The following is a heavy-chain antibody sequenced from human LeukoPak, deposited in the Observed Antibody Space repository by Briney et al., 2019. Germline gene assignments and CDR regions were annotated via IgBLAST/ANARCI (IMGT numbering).Heavy chain of an antibody. V-gene: IGHV3-30*02. D-gene: IGHD3-22*01. CDR1: GFTFSSYG. CDR3: AKNLVITHYYYYYMDV. Sequence: PGGSLRLSCAASGFTFSSYGMHWVRQAPGKGLGWVAFIRYDGSNKYYADSVKGRFTISRDNSKNTLYLQMNSLRAEDTAVYYCAKNLVITHYYYYYMDVWGKGTTVTISS. J-gene: IGHJ6*03. CDR2: IRYDGSNK.